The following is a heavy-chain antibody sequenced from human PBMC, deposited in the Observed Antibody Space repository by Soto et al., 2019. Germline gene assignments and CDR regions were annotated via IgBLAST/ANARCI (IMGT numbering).Heavy chain of an antibody. V-gene: IGHV1-24*01. Sequence: QVQLVQSGAEVKKPGASVKVSCKVSGYTLTELSMHWVRQAPGKGLEWMGGFDPEDGETIYAQKFQGRVTMTEDTSTDTAYMELSSLRSGDTAVYYCATVTPPPAIAAAGTLGDLSPFDYWGQGTLVTVSS. CDR2: FDPEDGET. J-gene: IGHJ4*02. CDR3: ATVTPPPAIAAAGTLGDLSPFDY. CDR1: GYTLTELS. D-gene: IGHD6-13*01.